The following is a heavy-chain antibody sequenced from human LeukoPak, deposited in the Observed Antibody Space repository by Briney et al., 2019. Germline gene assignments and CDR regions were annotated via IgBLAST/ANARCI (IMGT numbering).Heavy chain of an antibody. CDR3: ARLIAARDLQYPYYFDY. CDR2: IYPADSTA. Sequence: GESLKISCKASGYSFTTYWIGWVRQVPGKGLEWVGIIYPADSTAKYSPSFQGQVTISADKSISIAYLQWSSLKASDTAMYYCARLIAARDLQYPYYFDYW. CDR1: GYSFTTYW. D-gene: IGHD6-6*01. V-gene: IGHV5-51*01. J-gene: IGHJ4*01.